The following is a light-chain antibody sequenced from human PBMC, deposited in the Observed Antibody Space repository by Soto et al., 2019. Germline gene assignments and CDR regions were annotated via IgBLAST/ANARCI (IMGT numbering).Light chain of an antibody. Sequence: EIVMTQSAATLSVSPGERATLSCRASQIVSSNLAWYQQKPGQAPRLLIYGSSTRATGIPARFSGSGSGTEFTITISSMQSHDFATYYCRQYNSYSPLTLGGGTKVDIK. J-gene: IGKJ4*02. CDR2: GSS. CDR3: RQYNSYSPLT. CDR1: QIVSSN. V-gene: IGKV3-15*01.